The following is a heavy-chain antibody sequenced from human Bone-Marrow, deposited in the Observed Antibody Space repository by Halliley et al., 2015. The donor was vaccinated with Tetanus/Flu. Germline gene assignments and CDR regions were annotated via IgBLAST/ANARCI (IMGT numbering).Heavy chain of an antibody. CDR3: AREPYDSSGYLDS. J-gene: IGHJ4*02. V-gene: IGHV4-30-4*01. Sequence: LDYIGYIYYSGSPFSPPSLKSRVTISVDTPKNQFSLKLTSVTAADTAVYYCAREPYDSSGYLDSWGQGTLVTVSS. CDR2: IYYSGSP. D-gene: IGHD3-22*01.